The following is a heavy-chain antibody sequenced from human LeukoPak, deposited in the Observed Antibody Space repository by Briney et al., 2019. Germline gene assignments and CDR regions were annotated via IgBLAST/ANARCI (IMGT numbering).Heavy chain of an antibody. CDR3: ARETVAGTFDY. J-gene: IGHJ4*02. Sequence: KPGGSLRLSCAASGLTFSEYYMSWIRQAPGKGLEWVADISSTADIVSYADFVLGRFTISRENADDSLSLQLNSLRAEDTAVYYCARETVAGTFDYWSQGTLVTVSS. V-gene: IGHV3-11*01. D-gene: IGHD6-19*01. CDR2: ISSTADIV. CDR1: GLTFSEYY.